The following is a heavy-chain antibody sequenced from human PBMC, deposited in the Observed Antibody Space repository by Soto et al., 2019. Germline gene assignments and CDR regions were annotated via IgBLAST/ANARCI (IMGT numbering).Heavy chain of an antibody. CDR1: GFTFSSYG. CDR3: AKGGITFGGVIAVTDY. J-gene: IGHJ4*02. Sequence: PGGSLRLSCAASGFTFSSYGMHWVRRAPGKGLEWVAVISYDGSNKYYADSVKGRFTISRDNSKNTLYLQMNSLRAEDTAVYYCAKGGITFGGVIAVTDYWGQGTLVTVSS. V-gene: IGHV3-30*18. D-gene: IGHD3-16*02. CDR2: ISYDGSNK.